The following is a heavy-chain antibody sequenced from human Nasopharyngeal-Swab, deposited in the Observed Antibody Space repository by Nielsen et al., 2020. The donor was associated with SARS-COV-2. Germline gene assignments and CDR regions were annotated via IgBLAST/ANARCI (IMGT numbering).Heavy chain of an antibody. J-gene: IGHJ5*02. D-gene: IGHD5-24*01. Sequence: SETLSLTCAVSGGSISSSNWWSWVRQPPGKGLEWIGEIYHSGSTNYNPSLKSRVTISLDTSKNQFSLKVTSVTAADTAVYYCARGDRWDWFDPWGQGTLVTVSS. V-gene: IGHV4-4*02. CDR2: IYHSGST. CDR3: ARGDRWDWFDP. CDR1: GGSISSSNW.